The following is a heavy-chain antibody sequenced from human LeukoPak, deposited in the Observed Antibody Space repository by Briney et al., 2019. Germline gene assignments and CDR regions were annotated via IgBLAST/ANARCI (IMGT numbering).Heavy chain of an antibody. Sequence: SETLSLTCTVSGHSISSGYYWGWIRQPPGKGLEWIGSIHHSGNTYYNPSLKSRVTISVDTSKNQFSLKLSSVTAADTAVYYCARRLLWFGETRYYMDVWGKGTTVTISS. V-gene: IGHV4-38-2*02. CDR2: IHHSGNT. CDR1: GHSISSGYY. J-gene: IGHJ6*03. D-gene: IGHD3-10*01. CDR3: ARRLLWFGETRYYMDV.